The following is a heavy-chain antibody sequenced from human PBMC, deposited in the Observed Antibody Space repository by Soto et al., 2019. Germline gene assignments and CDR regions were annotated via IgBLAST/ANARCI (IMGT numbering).Heavy chain of an antibody. CDR2: IDPGDSSA. D-gene: IGHD2-2*01. Sequence: LKISCHGSGYTFFSFWIVWVRQLPGKGLEWVGRIDPGDSSATYSPTFQGHVTISADRSTRSAYLQWRSLRASDTAIYFCARRYCSRADCYSDSWGQGSLVTVSS. CDR3: ARRYCSRADCYSDS. J-gene: IGHJ4*02. V-gene: IGHV5-10-1*01. CDR1: GYTFFSFW.